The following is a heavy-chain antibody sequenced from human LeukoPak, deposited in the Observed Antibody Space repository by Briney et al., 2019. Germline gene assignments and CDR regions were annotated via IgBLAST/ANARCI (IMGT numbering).Heavy chain of an antibody. J-gene: IGHJ4*02. CDR3: ARSRSGYYGDVDY. D-gene: IGHD3-3*01. CDR1: GGSISSGGYY. CDR2: IYYSGST. V-gene: IGHV4-31*03. Sequence: SETLSLTCTVSGGSISSGGYYWGWIRQHPGKGLEWIGHIYYSGSTYYNPSLKSRVTISVDTSKNQFSLKLSSVTAADTAVYYCARSRSGYYGDVDYWGQGTLDTVSS.